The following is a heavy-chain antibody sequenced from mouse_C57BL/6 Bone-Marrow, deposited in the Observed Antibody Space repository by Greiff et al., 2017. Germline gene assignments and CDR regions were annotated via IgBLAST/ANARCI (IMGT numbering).Heavy chain of an antibody. D-gene: IGHD2-10*02. J-gene: IGHJ3*01. Sequence: QVQLQQSGAELARPGASVKLSCKASGYTFTSYGISWVKQRTGQGLEWIGEIYPRSGNTYYNEKFKGKATLTADKSSSTAYMEIRSLTSEDSAVYFCSRGGISMAYWGQGTLVTVSA. CDR2: IYPRSGNT. CDR1: GYTFTSYG. CDR3: SRGGISMAY. V-gene: IGHV1-81*01.